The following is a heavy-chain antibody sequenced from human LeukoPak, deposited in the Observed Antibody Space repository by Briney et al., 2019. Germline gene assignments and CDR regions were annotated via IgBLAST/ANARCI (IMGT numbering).Heavy chain of an antibody. D-gene: IGHD2-21*02. CDR1: GFTFSSYA. J-gene: IGHJ4*02. Sequence: PGGSLRLSCAASGFTFSSYAMHWVRQAPGQGLDWVAFIRHDGSIKYYADSVKGRFTISRDNSKNTLYLQMNSLRTEDTAVYYCVRGDCSGDCYHPLYYWGQGSLVTVSS. V-gene: IGHV3-30*02. CDR3: VRGDCSGDCYHPLYY. CDR2: IRHDGSIK.